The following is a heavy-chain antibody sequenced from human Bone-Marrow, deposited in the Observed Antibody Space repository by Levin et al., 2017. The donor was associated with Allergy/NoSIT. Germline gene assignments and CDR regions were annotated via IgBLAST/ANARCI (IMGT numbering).Heavy chain of an antibody. V-gene: IGHV4-34*01. D-gene: IGHD5-12*01. J-gene: IGHJ3*02. CDR3: ARGYSGDHAFDI. Sequence: PSETLSLTCAVYGGSFSGYYWSWIRQPPGKGLEWIGEINHSGSTNYNPSLKSRVTISVDTSKNQFSLKLSSVTAADTAVYYCARGYSGDHAFDIWGQGTMVTVSS. CDR2: INHSGST. CDR1: GGSFSGYY.